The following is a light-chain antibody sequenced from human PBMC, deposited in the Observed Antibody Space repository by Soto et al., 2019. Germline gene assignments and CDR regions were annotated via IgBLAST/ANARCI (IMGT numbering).Light chain of an antibody. CDR1: QSISSY. V-gene: IGKV1-39*01. CDR3: QQSYSTLT. J-gene: IGKJ4*01. CDR2: AAS. Sequence: DLQMTQSPSSLSASVGDRVTITCRASQSISSYLNWYQQKPGKAPKLLIYAASSLQSGVPSRFSGSVSGTDFTLTISSLQPEDFATYYCQQSYSTLTFGGGTKVEIK.